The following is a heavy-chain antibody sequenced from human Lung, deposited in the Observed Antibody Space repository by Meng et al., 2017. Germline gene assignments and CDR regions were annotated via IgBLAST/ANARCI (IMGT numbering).Heavy chain of an antibody. CDR1: GFPFSSHT. D-gene: IGHD3-10*01. CDR2: ITSSSGYR. V-gene: IGHV3-21*01. J-gene: IGHJ4*02. Sequence: GESLKISCEASGFPFSSHTMNWVRQAPGKGLEWVSFITSSSGYRHYADSVRGRFTISRDNAKNSLYLQMNSLRVEDTAVYYCASLPDTRGYWGQGTPVTVSS. CDR3: ASLPDTRGY.